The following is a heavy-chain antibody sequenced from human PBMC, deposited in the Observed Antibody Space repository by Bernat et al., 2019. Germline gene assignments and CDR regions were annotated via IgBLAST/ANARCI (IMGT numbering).Heavy chain of an antibody. CDR3: VRIGYSTSSLGIDY. V-gene: IGHV3-74*01. J-gene: IGHJ4*02. D-gene: IGHD2-8*01. CDR2: INRGWSIT. CDR1: GFTFSSYW. Sequence: EVQLVESGGGLVQPGGSLRLSCAASGFTFSSYWMHWVRQAPGKGLVWVARINRGWSITTYADSVRGRFTISRDNAKNPLFLKMTSLRVEDTAVYYCVRIGYSTSSLGIDYWGQGALVSVSS.